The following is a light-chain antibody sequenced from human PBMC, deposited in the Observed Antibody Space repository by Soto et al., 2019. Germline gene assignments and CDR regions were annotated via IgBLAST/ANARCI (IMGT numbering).Light chain of an antibody. CDR3: HQYGHSPQT. V-gene: IGKV3-20*01. J-gene: IGKJ1*01. Sequence: EIVLTQSPGTLSLSPGERATLSCRASQSVTSSSLAWYQQKHGQAPRLLIYRASTRATGIPDRFSGSGSGTDFTLIVSRLEPEDFALYYCHQYGHSPQTFGQGTKVEIK. CDR2: RAS. CDR1: QSVTSSS.